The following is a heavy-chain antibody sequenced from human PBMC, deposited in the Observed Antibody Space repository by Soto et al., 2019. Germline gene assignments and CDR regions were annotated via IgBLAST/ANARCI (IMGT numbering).Heavy chain of an antibody. CDR3: AMGDVYVTPSPQDV. J-gene: IGHJ6*02. D-gene: IGHD3-16*01. Sequence: ASANVSCKASGYSFIRYGIAWARQAPGQGIEWMGWVNTYNGNTNFAQNLPGSVTLTTDTFTSIADMELTSLRSNDTAIYYCAMGDVYVTPSPQDVWGQGTTLTGSS. V-gene: IGHV1-18*01. CDR2: VNTYNGNT. CDR1: GYSFIRYG.